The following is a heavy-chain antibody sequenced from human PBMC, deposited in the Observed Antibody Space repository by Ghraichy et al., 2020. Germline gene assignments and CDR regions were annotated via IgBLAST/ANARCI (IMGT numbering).Heavy chain of an antibody. CDR1: GFTASSNY. CDR2: IYSGDNT. J-gene: IGHJ3*02. V-gene: IGHV3-53*04. Sequence: GGSLRLSCVASGFTASSNYMSWVRQAPGKGLEWVSVIYSGDNTYYADSVKGRFTISRHNSMNTLYLQMNSLRAEDTAVYYCARDRGHGYCSSTSCYAGAFDIWGQGTMVTVSS. D-gene: IGHD2-2*01. CDR3: ARDRGHGYCSSTSCYAGAFDI.